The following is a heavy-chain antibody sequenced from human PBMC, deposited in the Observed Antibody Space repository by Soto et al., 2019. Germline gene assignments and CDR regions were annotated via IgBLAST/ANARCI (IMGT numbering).Heavy chain of an antibody. J-gene: IGHJ5*02. CDR1: GGSLNSGGYF. Sequence: QVQLQESGPGLVRPSQTLSLTCTVSGGSLNSGGYFWSWIRQVPGKGLEWIGYVYSGDIAYYNPSPQSLVTISLAMSKRQFSLSLSSVRAADTAIFFCAREVMTSVTRGWFDPWGQGTLVTVSS. V-gene: IGHV4-31*01. CDR2: VYSGDIA. D-gene: IGHD4-17*01. CDR3: AREVMTSVTRGWFDP.